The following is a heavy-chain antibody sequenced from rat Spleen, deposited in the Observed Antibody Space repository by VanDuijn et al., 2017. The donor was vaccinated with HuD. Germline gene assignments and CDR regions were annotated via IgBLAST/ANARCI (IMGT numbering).Heavy chain of an antibody. J-gene: IGHJ3*01. CDR2: VSSGGNT. CDR1: GFSLTSDG. CDR3: TREGHTMDRATYWFAY. V-gene: IGHV2S8*01. D-gene: IGHD1-9*01. Sequence: QVQLKESGPGLVQPSQTLSLTCTVSGFSLTSDGVSWVRQPPGKGLEWIAAVSSGGNTYYDSTLKSRLSISRDTSKRKVFLKIYSLQTEDTAIYFCTREGHTMDRATYWFAYWGQGTLVTVSS.